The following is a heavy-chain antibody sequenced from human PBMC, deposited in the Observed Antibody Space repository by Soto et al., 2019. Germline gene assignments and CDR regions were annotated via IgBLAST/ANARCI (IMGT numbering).Heavy chain of an antibody. CDR3: VRDIR. J-gene: IGHJ4*02. V-gene: IGHV3-74*01. Sequence: EVQLVESGGGLVQPGGSLRLSCAASGFTFSSIWMHWVRQAPGKGLVWVSCINSDGSTTRYADSVKGRFTISRDNAKNTLYLQMNSLTAEDTAVYYCVRDIRWGQGTLVTVSS. CDR1: GFTFSSIW. CDR2: INSDGSTT.